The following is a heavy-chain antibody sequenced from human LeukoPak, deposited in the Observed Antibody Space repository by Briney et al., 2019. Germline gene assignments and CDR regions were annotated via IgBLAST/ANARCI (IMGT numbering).Heavy chain of an antibody. CDR1: GFTFSSYE. Sequence: GGSLRLSCAASGFTFSSYEMNWVRQAPGKGLEWVSCISSSGSTIYYADSVKGRFTISRDNAKNSLYLQMNSLRAEDTAVYYCARDSSGWNYYYGMDVWGQGTTVTVSS. CDR3: ARDSSGWNYYYGMDV. D-gene: IGHD6-19*01. CDR2: ISSSGSTI. J-gene: IGHJ6*02. V-gene: IGHV3-48*03.